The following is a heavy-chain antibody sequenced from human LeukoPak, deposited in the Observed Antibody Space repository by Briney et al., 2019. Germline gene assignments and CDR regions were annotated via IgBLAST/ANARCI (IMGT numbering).Heavy chain of an antibody. CDR1: GGSISTTIYY. CDR2: TYYTGHT. Sequence: SENLSLTSTGSGGSISTTIYYWGWIRQSPGKGLQWIASTYYTGHTSYSPSLKSRITMSVDTSKNQFSLNLSSVTAADTAVYYCATEGQRGFDAWGQGSLVT. J-gene: IGHJ5*02. V-gene: IGHV4-39*07. CDR3: ATEGQRGFDA. D-gene: IGHD1-1*01.